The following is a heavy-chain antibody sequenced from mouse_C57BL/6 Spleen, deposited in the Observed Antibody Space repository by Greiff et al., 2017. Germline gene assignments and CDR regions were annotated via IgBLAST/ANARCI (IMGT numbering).Heavy chain of an antibody. D-gene: IGHD2-4*01. CDR2: INPSNGGT. J-gene: IGHJ4*01. Sequence: QVQLKQPGTELVKPGASVKLSCKASGYTFTSYWMHWVKQRPGQGLEWIGNINPSNGGTNYNEKFKSKATLTVDKSSSTAYMQLSSLTSEDSAVYYCARWRGDYDEGYYAMDYWGQGTSVTVSS. CDR1: GYTFTSYW. CDR3: ARWRGDYDEGYYAMDY. V-gene: IGHV1-53*01.